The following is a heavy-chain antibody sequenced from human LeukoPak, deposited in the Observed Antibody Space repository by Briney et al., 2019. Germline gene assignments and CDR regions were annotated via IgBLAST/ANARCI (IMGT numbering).Heavy chain of an antibody. J-gene: IGHJ3*02. V-gene: IGHV4-34*01. CDR1: GGSFSGYY. CDR3: ARRGRYCSSTSCARAFDI. CDR2: INHSGST. D-gene: IGHD2-2*01. Sequence: PSETLSLTCAVYGGSFSGYYWSWIRQPPGKGLEWIGEINHSGSTNYNPSLKSRVTISVDTSKNQFSLKLSSVTAADTAVYYCARRGRYCSSTSCARAFDIWGQGTMVTVSS.